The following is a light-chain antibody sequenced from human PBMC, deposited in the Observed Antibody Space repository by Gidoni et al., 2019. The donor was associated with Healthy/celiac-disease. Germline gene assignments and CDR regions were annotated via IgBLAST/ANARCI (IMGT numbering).Light chain of an antibody. CDR1: QSVSSSY. Sequence: ELELTQSPGTQSLSPGERATLSCRASQSVSSSYLAWYQQKPGQAPRLLIYGASSRATGIPDRFSGSGSGTDFTLTISRLEPEDFAVYYCQQYGSSPLTFGGGTKVEIK. CDR2: GAS. CDR3: QQYGSSPLT. J-gene: IGKJ4*01. V-gene: IGKV3-20*01.